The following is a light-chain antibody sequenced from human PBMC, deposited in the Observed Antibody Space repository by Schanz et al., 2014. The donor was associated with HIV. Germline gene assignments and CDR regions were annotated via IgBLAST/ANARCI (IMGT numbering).Light chain of an antibody. CDR3: AAWDDSLSGRV. Sequence: QSVLTQPPSLSGAPGQWVTVSCSGGSSNIGAGFDVHWYQQPPGTAPKLLIYGDTSRPSGVPDRFSGSKSGTSASLAITGLQAEDEADYYCAAWDDSLSGRVFGGGTKVTVL. CDR2: GDT. V-gene: IGLV1-40*01. J-gene: IGLJ3*02. CDR1: SSNIGAGFD.